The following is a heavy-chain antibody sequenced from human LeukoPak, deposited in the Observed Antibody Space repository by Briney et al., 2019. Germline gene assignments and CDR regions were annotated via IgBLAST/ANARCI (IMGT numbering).Heavy chain of an antibody. Sequence: SETLSLTCTVSGGSISSSSYYWGWIRQPPGKGLEWIGSIYYSGSTYYNPSLKSRVTISVDTSKNQFSLKLSSVTAADTAVYYCARVSGGGSCYDYWGQGTLVTVSS. J-gene: IGHJ4*02. CDR2: IYYSGST. V-gene: IGHV4-39*07. CDR3: ARVSGGGSCYDY. D-gene: IGHD2-15*01. CDR1: GGSISSSSYY.